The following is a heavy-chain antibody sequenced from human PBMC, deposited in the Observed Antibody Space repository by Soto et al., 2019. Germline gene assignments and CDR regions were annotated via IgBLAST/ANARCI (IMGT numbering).Heavy chain of an antibody. CDR3: ARETCFLRNLRYCNDTTCPEDY. CDR1: GFTFSSYC. CDR2: REQAGGEK. J-gene: IGHJ4*02. D-gene: IGHD2-8*02. V-gene: IGHV3-7*01. Sequence: VQLVESGGGLVQPGESLRLSCAASGFTFSSYCMTWVRQAPGKGLEWVANREQAGGEKYYLDSVNGRFTISRDNAKNLRYLHMNSLRIEDTVVYYCARETCFLRNLRYCNDTTCPEDYWGQGALVTVSS.